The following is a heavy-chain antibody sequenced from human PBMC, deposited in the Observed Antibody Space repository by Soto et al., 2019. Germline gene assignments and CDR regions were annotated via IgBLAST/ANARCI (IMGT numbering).Heavy chain of an antibody. CDR2: ISYDGNNQ. Sequence: QVQLVESGGGVVQPGRSLRLSCAASGFTFSSMHWVRQAPGKGLEWVAIISYDGNNQYYLDSVKGRFTISRDNSKNTLYLQMNSLIAEDTAVYYCTKDGVAGYGMDVWGQGTTVTVSS. CDR3: TKDGVAGYGMDV. V-gene: IGHV3-30*18. D-gene: IGHD6-19*01. J-gene: IGHJ6*02. CDR1: GFTFSS.